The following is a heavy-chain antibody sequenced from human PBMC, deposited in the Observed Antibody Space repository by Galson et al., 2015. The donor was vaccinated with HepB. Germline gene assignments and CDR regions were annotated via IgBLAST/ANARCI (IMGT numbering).Heavy chain of an antibody. CDR3: ARGLSTAPVWAFDR. D-gene: IGHD3-16*01. CDR1: GFSLSTSGVG. V-gene: IGHV2-5*02. J-gene: IGHJ4*02. Sequence: PALVKPTQTLTLTCTFSGFSLSTSGVGVGWIRQPPGKALEWLALIYWDDTKQYSPSLKSRLTLTKDTSKNQVVLTMTNMDSVDTATYYCARGLSTAPVWAFDRWGQGTLVTVSS. CDR2: IYWDDTK.